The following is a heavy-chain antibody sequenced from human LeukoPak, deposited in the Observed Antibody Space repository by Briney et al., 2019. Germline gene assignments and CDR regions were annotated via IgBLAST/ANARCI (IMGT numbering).Heavy chain of an antibody. CDR3: AMGYCSGGSCYSESGYYFDY. Sequence: GSSVKVSCKASGGTFSSYAISWVRQAPGQGLEWMGGIIPIFGTANYAQKFQGRGTITTDESTSTAYMELSSLRSEDTAVYYCAMGYCSGGSCYSESGYYFDYWGQGTLVTVSS. CDR2: IIPIFGTA. J-gene: IGHJ4*02. V-gene: IGHV1-69*05. CDR1: GGTFSSYA. D-gene: IGHD2-15*01.